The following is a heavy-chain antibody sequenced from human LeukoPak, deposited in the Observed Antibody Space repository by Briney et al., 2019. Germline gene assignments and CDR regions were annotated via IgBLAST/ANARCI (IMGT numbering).Heavy chain of an antibody. J-gene: IGHJ5*02. CDR3: ARHRVTAIQESWFDP. D-gene: IGHD2-21*02. CDR1: GGTISSSSYY. V-gene: IGHV4-39*01. Sequence: PSETLSLTCTVSGGTISSSSYYWGWIRQPPGKGLEWIGSIYYSGSTYYNPSLKSRVTISVDTSKNQFSLKLSSVTAADTAVYYCARHRVTAIQESWFDPWGQGTLVTVSS. CDR2: IYYSGST.